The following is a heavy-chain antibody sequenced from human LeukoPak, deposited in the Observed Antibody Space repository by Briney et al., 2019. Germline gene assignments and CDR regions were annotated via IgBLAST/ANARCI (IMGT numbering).Heavy chain of an antibody. CDR3: ARDQIYYGSGSYAFHYYYMDV. D-gene: IGHD3-10*01. CDR1: GGSISSYY. Sequence: PSETLSLTCTVSGGSISSYYWSWIRQPAGKGLEWIGRIYTSGSTNYNPSLKSRVTMSVDTSKNQFSLKLSSVTAADTAVYYCARDQIYYGSGSYAFHYYYMDVWGKGTTVTISS. V-gene: IGHV4-4*07. J-gene: IGHJ6*03. CDR2: IYTSGST.